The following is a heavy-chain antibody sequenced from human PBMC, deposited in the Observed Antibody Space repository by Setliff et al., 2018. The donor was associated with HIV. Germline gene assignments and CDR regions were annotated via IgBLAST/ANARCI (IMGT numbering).Heavy chain of an antibody. CDR2: INTYHGNT. V-gene: IGHV1-18*01. CDR3: ARQLSNSLDY. Sequence: ASVKVSCKASGYTFTSYGISWVRQAPGQGLEWMGWINTYHGNTNKAQKFLDRVTMTADTATSTVYMELRSLTSDDTAVYYCARQLSNSLDYWGQGTLVTVSS. D-gene: IGHD7-27*01. J-gene: IGHJ4*02. CDR1: GYTFTSYG.